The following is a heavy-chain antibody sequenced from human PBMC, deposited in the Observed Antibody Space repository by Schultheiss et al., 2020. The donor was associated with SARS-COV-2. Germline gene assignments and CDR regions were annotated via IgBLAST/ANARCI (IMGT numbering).Heavy chain of an antibody. J-gene: IGHJ1*01. CDR1: GGSISSSNW. CDR2: IYHSGST. D-gene: IGHD2-21*02. CDR3: ARSPWGCGGDCYYQH. Sequence: SETLSLTCAVSGGSISSSNWWSWVRQPPGKGLEWIGEIYHSGSTNYNPSLKSRVTISVDKSKNQFSLKLSSVTAADTAVYYCARSPWGCGGDCYYQHWGQGTLVTVSS. V-gene: IGHV4-4*02.